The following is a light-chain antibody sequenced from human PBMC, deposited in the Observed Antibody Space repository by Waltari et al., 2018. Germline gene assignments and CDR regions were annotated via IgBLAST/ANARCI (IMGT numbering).Light chain of an antibody. Sequence: QSVLTQPPSVSGAPGQRVTISCTGSSSNIGSPYNVHWYQQVPGRAPKLLIYDDSHRPPRVPDRFSGSKSGTSASLAITGLQAEDEAEYFFQSYDSGLNGLFFGGGTKVTVL. CDR1: SSNIGSPYN. V-gene: IGLV1-40*01. CDR3: QSYDSGLNGLF. J-gene: IGLJ2*01. CDR2: DDS.